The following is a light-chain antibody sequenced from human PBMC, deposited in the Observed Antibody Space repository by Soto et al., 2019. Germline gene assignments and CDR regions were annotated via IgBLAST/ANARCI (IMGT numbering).Light chain of an antibody. CDR1: QDIRTF. J-gene: IGKJ3*01. V-gene: IGKV1-33*01. Sequence: DIQRTQSPSSLSASVGDRVTITCQASQDIRTFLNWYQQKPGKAPKLLIYDASNLETGVPSRFTGGGSGTDFTFTISNLQPEDIATYYCQHFDSLPYTFGPGTKVDIK. CDR3: QHFDSLPYT. CDR2: DAS.